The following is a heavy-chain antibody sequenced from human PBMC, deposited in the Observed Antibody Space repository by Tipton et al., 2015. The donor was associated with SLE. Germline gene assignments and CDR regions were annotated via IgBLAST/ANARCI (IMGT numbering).Heavy chain of an antibody. Sequence: TLSLTCVVSGGSIANNNWWSWVRQPPGKGLEWIGDIYHSGHTNYNPSLKSRVTISVDKSKNQFSLKVTSVTAADTAVYYCAKVINDWNYEWGPGTLVTVSS. J-gene: IGHJ1*01. V-gene: IGHV4-4*02. D-gene: IGHD1-7*01. CDR2: IYHSGHT. CDR1: GGSIANNNW. CDR3: AKVINDWNYE.